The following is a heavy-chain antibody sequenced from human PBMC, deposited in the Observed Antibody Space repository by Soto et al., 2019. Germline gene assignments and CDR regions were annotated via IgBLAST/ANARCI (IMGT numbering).Heavy chain of an antibody. CDR2: INPSGGST. D-gene: IGHD6-6*01. CDR1: GYTFTSYY. J-gene: IGHJ6*02. CDR3: ASPLEYSSSSGRRYYYYGMDV. V-gene: IGHV1-46*01. Sequence: ASVKVSCKASGYTFTSYYMHWVRQAPGQGLEWMGIINPSGGSTSYAQKFQGRVTMTRDTSTSTVYMELSSLRSEDTAVYYCASPLEYSSSSGRRYYYYGMDVWGQGTTVTVS.